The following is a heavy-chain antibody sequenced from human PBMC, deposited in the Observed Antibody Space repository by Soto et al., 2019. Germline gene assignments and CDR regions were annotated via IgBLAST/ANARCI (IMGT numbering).Heavy chain of an antibody. CDR3: VRLIGNSWLDF. V-gene: IGHV6-1*01. J-gene: IGHJ5*01. CDR1: GDSVSSSSVT. CDR2: TYYRSKWYN. D-gene: IGHD1-26*01. Sequence: PSQTLSLTCAISGDSVSSSSVTWNWIRQSTSRDHEWLGRTYYRSKWYNDYAKSVKSRITINPDTSKNQISLHLNSVTPEDTVVYYCVRLIGNSWLDFWGQGTLVTVSS.